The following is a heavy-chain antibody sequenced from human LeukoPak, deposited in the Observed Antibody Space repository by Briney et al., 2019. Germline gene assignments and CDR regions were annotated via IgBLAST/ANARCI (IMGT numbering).Heavy chain of an antibody. Sequence: ASVKVSCKASGYTFTGYYMHWVRQAPGQGLEWMGWINPNSGGTNYAQKFQGRVTVTRDTSTSTVYMELSSLRSEDTAVYYCARERRFTGSGAEYFQHWGQGTLVTVSS. CDR1: GYTFTGYY. CDR2: INPNSGGT. V-gene: IGHV1-2*02. J-gene: IGHJ1*01. CDR3: ARERRFTGSGAEYFQH. D-gene: IGHD1-26*01.